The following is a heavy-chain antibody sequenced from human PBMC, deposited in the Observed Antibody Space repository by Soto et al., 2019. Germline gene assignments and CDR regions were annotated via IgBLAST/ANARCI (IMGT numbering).Heavy chain of an antibody. Sequence: ASVKVSCKASGGTFSSYAISWVRQAPGQGLEWMGGIIPIFGTANYAQKFQGRVTITADESTSTAYMELSSLRSEDTAVYYCARDRVADCSSTSCARYYGMDVWGQGTTVTVSS. CDR3: ARDRVADCSSTSCARYYGMDV. D-gene: IGHD2-2*01. CDR2: IIPIFGTA. J-gene: IGHJ6*02. V-gene: IGHV1-69*13. CDR1: GGTFSSYA.